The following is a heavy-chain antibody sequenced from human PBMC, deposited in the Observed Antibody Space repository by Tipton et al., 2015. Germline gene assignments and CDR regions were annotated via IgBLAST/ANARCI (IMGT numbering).Heavy chain of an antibody. J-gene: IGHJ4*02. Sequence: GLVKPSETLSLTCAVSAYSISSDYYWGWIRQPPGKGLEWIGSISHSGNTYYNPSLKSRVTISVDTSKNQFSLKLSSVTAADTAVYYCARGLLLWFGMSDYWGRGTLVTVSS. CDR2: ISHSGNT. CDR3: ARGLLLWFGMSDY. D-gene: IGHD3-10*01. CDR1: AYSISSDYY. V-gene: IGHV4-38-2*01.